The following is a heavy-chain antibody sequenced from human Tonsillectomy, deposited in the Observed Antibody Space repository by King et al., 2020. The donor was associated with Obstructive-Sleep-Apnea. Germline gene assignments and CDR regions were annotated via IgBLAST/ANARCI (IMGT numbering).Heavy chain of an antibody. D-gene: IGHD6-13*01. Sequence: HVQLVESGAEVRKPGASVKVSCKTSGFTFTSFGISWVRQAPGQGLEWMGWISGYNGNTNYGQKAQDRLTLTTDTSTSTVYMELRSLRSDDTAVYYCARDIQQVIHDYWGQGTLVTVSS. CDR1: GFTFTSFG. CDR3: ARDIQQVIHDY. J-gene: IGHJ4*02. V-gene: IGHV1-18*01. CDR2: ISGYNGNT.